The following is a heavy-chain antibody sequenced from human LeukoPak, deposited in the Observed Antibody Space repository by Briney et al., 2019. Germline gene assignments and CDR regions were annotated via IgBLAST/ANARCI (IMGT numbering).Heavy chain of an antibody. Sequence: ASVKVSCKASGYTFTSYDINWVRQAPGQGLEWMGWISAYNGNTNYAQKLQGRVTMTTDTSTSTAYMELRSLRSDDTAVYYCARQDSSGWYIDYWGQGTLVTVSS. V-gene: IGHV1-18*01. CDR1: GYTFTSYD. CDR3: ARQDSSGWYIDY. CDR2: ISAYNGNT. D-gene: IGHD6-19*01. J-gene: IGHJ4*02.